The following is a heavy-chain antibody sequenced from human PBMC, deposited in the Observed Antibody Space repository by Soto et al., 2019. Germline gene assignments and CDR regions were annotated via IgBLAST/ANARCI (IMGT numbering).Heavy chain of an antibody. D-gene: IGHD3-22*01. CDR1: GFTFSSYG. V-gene: IGHV3-30*18. Sequence: QVQLVESGGGVVQPGRSLRLSCAASGFTFSSYGMHWVRQAPGKGLEWVAVISYDGSNKYYADSVKGRFTISRDNSKNTLYLQMNSLRAEDTAVYYCAKAGHYYDAYYYGMDVWGQGTTVTVSS. J-gene: IGHJ6*02. CDR2: ISYDGSNK. CDR3: AKAGHYYDAYYYGMDV.